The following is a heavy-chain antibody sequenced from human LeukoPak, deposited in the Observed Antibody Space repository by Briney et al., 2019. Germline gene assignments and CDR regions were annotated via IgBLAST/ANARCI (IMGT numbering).Heavy chain of an antibody. Sequence: PGGSLRLSCAASGFIFSSYWMSWVRQAPGKGLEWVAKIKEDGSESYYMDSVEGRFTISRDNAKNSLYLQMNSLRAEDTAVYMCVGVPGRGGDLDHWGQGTLVTVSS. CDR3: VGVPGRGGDLDH. D-gene: IGHD2-21*01. V-gene: IGHV3-7*03. CDR1: GFIFSSYW. CDR2: IKEDGSES. J-gene: IGHJ4*02.